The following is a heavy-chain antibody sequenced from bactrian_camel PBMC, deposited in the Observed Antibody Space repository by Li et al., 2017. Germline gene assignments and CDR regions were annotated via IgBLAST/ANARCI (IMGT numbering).Heavy chain of an antibody. Sequence: HVQLVESGGGLVQPGGSLTLSCTASGFTFSTYAMSWVRQAPGKGLEWVSGIFSDGRTTSYADSVKGRFTISRDAAKNTLYLQMNSLKPEDTAMYYCASVWKYELTAPPLAQSSYNLWGQGTQVTVS. J-gene: IGHJ4*01. CDR2: IFSDGRTT. V-gene: IGHV3S7*01. CDR3: ASVWKYELTAPPLAQSSYNL. CDR1: GFTFSTYA. D-gene: IGHD3*01.